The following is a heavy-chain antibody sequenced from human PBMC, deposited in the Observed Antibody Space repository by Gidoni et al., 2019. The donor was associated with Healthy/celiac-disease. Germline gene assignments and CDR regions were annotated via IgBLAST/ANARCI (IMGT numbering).Heavy chain of an antibody. Sequence: SGFTFDDYAMHWVRQAPGQGLEWVSGISWNSGSIGYAHSVKGRFTLSRDNAKNSLYLQMNSLRAEDTALYYCAKETSPTKAAIAFDIWGQGTMVTVSS. D-gene: IGHD6-25*01. CDR2: ISWNSGSI. J-gene: IGHJ3*02. CDR3: AKETSPTKAAIAFDI. CDR1: GFTFDDYA. V-gene: IGHV3-9*01.